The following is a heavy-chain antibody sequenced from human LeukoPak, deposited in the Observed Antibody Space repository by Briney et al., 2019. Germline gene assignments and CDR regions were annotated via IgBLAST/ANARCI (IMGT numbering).Heavy chain of an antibody. CDR3: ARFYDYVWGSFPGFDY. CDR1: GYTLTSYG. Sequence: GASVKVSCKASGYTLTSYGITWVRQAPGQGLEWVGWMNPNSGNTGYAQKFQGRVTMTRNTSISTAYMELSSLRSEDTAVYYCARFYDYVWGSFPGFDYWGQGTLVTVSS. CDR2: MNPNSGNT. D-gene: IGHD3-16*01. V-gene: IGHV1-8*02. J-gene: IGHJ4*02.